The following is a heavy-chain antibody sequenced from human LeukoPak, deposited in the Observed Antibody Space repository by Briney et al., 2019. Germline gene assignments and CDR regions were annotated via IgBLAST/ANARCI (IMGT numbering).Heavy chain of an antibody. V-gene: IGHV3-11*04. CDR3: ARGYVDYYYYYMDV. CDR1: GFTFSDYY. Sequence: PGGSLRLSCAASGFTFSDYYMSWIRQAPGKGLEWVSYISSSGSTIYYADSVKGRFTISRDNAKNSLYLQMNSLRAEDTAVYYCARGYVDYYYYYMDVWGKGTTVTVSS. CDR2: ISSSGSTI. D-gene: IGHD3-16*01. J-gene: IGHJ6*03.